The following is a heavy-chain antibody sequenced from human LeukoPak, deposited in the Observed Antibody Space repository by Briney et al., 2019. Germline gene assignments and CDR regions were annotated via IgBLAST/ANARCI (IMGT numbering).Heavy chain of an antibody. Sequence: GESLKISCKGSGYTFTCYWIGWVRQMPGKGLEWMGIIYPGDSDTRYSPSFQGQATISADKSINTAYLQWSSLEASDTAMYYCARRRGKNFDYWGQGTLVTVSS. D-gene: IGHD2/OR15-2a*01. V-gene: IGHV5-51*01. CDR1: GYTFTCYW. J-gene: IGHJ4*02. CDR2: IYPGDSDT. CDR3: ARRRGKNFDY.